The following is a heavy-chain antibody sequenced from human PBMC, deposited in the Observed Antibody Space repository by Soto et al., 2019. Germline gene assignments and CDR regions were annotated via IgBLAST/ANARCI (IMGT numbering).Heavy chain of an antibody. CDR1: GITFSGYW. Sequence: GGSLRLSCVASGITFSGYWMHWVRQVPGKGLVWVARVDSDGSGTSYADSVKGRFTISRDNAKNTLYLQMNSLRVEDTAVYYCAKDVSSSWYDLVYFQHWGQGTLVTVSS. CDR3: AKDVSSSWYDLVYFQH. D-gene: IGHD6-13*01. J-gene: IGHJ1*01. V-gene: IGHV3-74*01. CDR2: VDSDGSGT.